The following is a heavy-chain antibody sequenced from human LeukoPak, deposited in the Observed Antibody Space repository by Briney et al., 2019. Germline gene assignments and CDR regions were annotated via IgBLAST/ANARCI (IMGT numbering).Heavy chain of an antibody. CDR3: ARGRRWRITMIVVVSRFDP. CDR2: INHSGST. Sequence: SSETLSLTCAVYGGSFSGYYWSWIRQPPGKGLEWIGGINHSGSTNYNPSLKSRVTISVDTSKNQFSLKLSSVTAADTAVYYCARGRRWRITMIVVVSRFDPWGQGTLVTVSS. CDR1: GGSFSGYY. V-gene: IGHV4-34*01. D-gene: IGHD3-22*01. J-gene: IGHJ5*02.